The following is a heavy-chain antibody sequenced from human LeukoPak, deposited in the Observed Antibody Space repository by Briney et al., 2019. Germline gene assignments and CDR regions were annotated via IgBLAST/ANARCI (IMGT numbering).Heavy chain of an antibody. J-gene: IGHJ5*02. Sequence: PGGSLRLSCAASGFTSDDYAMHWVRQAPGKGLEWVAGISWDNDRIDYADSVKGRSTISRDNAKNSLYLQMNSLSAEDTALYYCAKDSTSRPTVTRGFDPWGQGTRVTVSS. D-gene: IGHD4-17*01. V-gene: IGHV3-9*02. CDR1: GFTSDDYA. CDR2: ISWDNDRI. CDR3: AKDSTSRPTVTRGFDP.